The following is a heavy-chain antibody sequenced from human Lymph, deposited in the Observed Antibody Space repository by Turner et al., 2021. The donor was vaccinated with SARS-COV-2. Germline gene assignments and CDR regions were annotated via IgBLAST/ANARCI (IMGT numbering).Heavy chain of an antibody. V-gene: IGHV3-23*01. CDR3: AKGVRGAMIVVVIPYFDY. J-gene: IGHJ4*02. D-gene: IGHD3-22*01. CDR2: ISGSGGDT. CDR1: GFTFSSYA. Sequence: EVQLFESGGGLVQPGGSLRLPCAASGFTFSSYAMSWVRQAPGKGLEWVSAISGSGGDTYYADSVKGRFTISRDNSKNTLYLQMNSLRAEDTAVYYCAKGVRGAMIVVVIPYFDYWGQGTLVTVSS.